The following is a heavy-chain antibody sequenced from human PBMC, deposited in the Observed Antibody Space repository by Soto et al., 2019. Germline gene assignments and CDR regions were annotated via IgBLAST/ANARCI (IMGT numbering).Heavy chain of an antibody. J-gene: IGHJ3*01. CDR3: ATWHEREHAYDV. CDR2: LYDVDGS. CDR1: GLTVSGKKY. Sequence: DVQLVESGGGLMQPGESLRLSCVASGLTVSGKKYVAWVRQAPGKGLEWVSALYDVDGSFNSDSVKGRFTTSSDSSKTTVYLQMNDLRPADTAVYYCATWHEREHAYDVWGQGTTVTVSS. D-gene: IGHD1-1*01. V-gene: IGHV3-53*01.